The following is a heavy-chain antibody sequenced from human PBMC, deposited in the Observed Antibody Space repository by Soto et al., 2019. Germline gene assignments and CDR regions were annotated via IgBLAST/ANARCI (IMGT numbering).Heavy chain of an antibody. CDR2: IIPIFGTA. V-gene: IGHV1-69*01. CDR3: ARSLFSVDTAMVPGGDYYYCGMDV. Sequence: QVQLVQSGAEVKKPGSAVKVSCKASGGTFSSYAISWVRQAPGQGLEWMGGIIPIFGTATYAQKFQGRVTITADESTSNAYMELSSLRSEDTAVYYCARSLFSVDTAMVPGGDYYYCGMDVWGPGTTVTVSS. J-gene: IGHJ6*02. CDR1: GGTFSSYA. D-gene: IGHD5-18*01.